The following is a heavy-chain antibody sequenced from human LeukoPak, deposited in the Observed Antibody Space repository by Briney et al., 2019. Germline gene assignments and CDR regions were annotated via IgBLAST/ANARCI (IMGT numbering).Heavy chain of an antibody. D-gene: IGHD1-26*01. CDR2: ISGSGGST. CDR3: AKGGGRFLISGSDFDY. J-gene: IGHJ4*02. CDR1: GFTFSSYA. Sequence: PGGSLRLSCAASGFTFSSYAMSWVRHAPGKGLEWVSAISGSGGSTYYADSVKGRFTISRDNSKNTLYLQMNSLRAEDTAVYYCAKGGGRFLISGSDFDYWGQGTLVTVSS. V-gene: IGHV3-23*01.